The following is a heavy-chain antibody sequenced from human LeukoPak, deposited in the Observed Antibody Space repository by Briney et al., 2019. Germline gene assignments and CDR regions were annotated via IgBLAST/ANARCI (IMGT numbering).Heavy chain of an antibody. CDR1: GYTFTSYG. Sequence: ASVKVSCKASGYTFTSYGISWVRQAPGQGLEWMGWISAYNGNTNYAQKLQGRVTMTTDTSTSTAYMELRSLRSDDTAVYYCARVPAAIARGVVTAIRRIHNWFDPWGQGTLVTVSS. D-gene: IGHD2-21*02. CDR3: ARVPAAIARGVVTAIRRIHNWFDP. CDR2: ISAYNGNT. V-gene: IGHV1-18*01. J-gene: IGHJ5*02.